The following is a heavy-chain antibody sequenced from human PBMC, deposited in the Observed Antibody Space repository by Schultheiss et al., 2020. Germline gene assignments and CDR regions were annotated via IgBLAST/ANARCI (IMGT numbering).Heavy chain of an antibody. V-gene: IGHV2-70*11. CDR2: IDWDDDK. CDR1: GFSLSTSGVG. J-gene: IGHJ5*02. Sequence: SGPTLVKPTQTLTLTCTFSGFSLSTSGVGVGWIRQPPGKALEWLARIDWDDDKYYSTSLKTRLTISKDTSKNQVVLTMTNMDPVDTATYYCARNPSSWAAFDPWGQGTLVAVSS. CDR3: ARNPSSWAAFDP. D-gene: IGHD6-13*01.